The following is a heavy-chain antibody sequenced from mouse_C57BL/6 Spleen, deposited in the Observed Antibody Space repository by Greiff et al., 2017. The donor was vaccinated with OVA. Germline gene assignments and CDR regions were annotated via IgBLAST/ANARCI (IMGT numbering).Heavy chain of an antibody. CDR2: IYPSDSET. CDR3: ANGYDGYWYFDV. Sequence: QVQLKQPGAELVRPGSSVKLSCKASGYTFTSYWMDWVKQRPGQGLEWIGNIYPSDSETHYNQKFKDKATLTVDKSSSTAYMQLSSLTSEDAAVYYCANGYDGYWYFDVWGTGTTVTVSS. D-gene: IGHD2-2*01. J-gene: IGHJ1*03. CDR1: GYTFTSYW. V-gene: IGHV1-61*01.